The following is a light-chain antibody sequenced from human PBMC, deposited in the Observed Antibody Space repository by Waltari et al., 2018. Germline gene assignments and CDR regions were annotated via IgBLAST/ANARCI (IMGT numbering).Light chain of an antibody. V-gene: IGLV2-11*01. J-gene: IGLJ2*01. CDR2: EVS. Sequence: QSALTQPRSVSGSPGQSVTIPCTGAGSGVGGYNYVPWYQQHPGKAPKLMLDEVSKRPSGVPDRFSGSKSGNTASLTISGLQAEDEADYYCCSYAGDYSWIFGGGTKVTVL. CDR3: CSYAGDYSWI. CDR1: GSGVGGYNY.